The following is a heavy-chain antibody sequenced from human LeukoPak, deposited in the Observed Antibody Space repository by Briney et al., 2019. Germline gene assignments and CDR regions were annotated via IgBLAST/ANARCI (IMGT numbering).Heavy chain of an antibody. V-gene: IGHV4-39*01. D-gene: IGHD3/OR15-3a*01. CDR1: GVSISSSNSH. CDR2: IYYSGNT. J-gene: IGHJ4*02. CDR3: ARQTGSGLFILP. Sequence: SETLSLTCTVSGVSISSSNSHWGWIRQPPGKGLEWIVSIYYSGNTYYNASLKSQVSISIDTSKNQFSLRLTSVTAADTAVYYCARQTGSGLFILPGGQGTLVTVSS.